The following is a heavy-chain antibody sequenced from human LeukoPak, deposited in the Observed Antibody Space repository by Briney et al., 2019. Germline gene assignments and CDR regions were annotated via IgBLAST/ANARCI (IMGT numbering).Heavy chain of an antibody. D-gene: IGHD3-10*01. V-gene: IGHV3-23*01. Sequence: GGSLRLSCAASGFTFSSYAMSWVRQAPGKGLEWVSAISGSGGSTYYADSVKGRFTISRDNSKNTLYLQMNSLRAEDTAVYYCARGPTMSSGSPNWFDPWGQGTLVTVSS. CDR3: ARGPTMSSGSPNWFDP. CDR2: ISGSGGST. J-gene: IGHJ5*02. CDR1: GFTFSSYA.